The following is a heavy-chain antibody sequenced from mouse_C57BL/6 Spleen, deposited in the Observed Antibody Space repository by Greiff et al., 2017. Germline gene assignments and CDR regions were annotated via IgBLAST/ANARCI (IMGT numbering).Heavy chain of an antibody. Sequence: QVQLQQPGAELVRPGSSVKLSCKASGYTFTSYWMDWVKQRPGQGLEWIGNIYPTDSETHYNQKFKDKATLTVDKSSSTAYMQLSSLTSEDSAVYYWARGGGYYAMDDGGQGTSVTVAS. V-gene: IGHV1-61*01. CDR2: IYPTDSET. CDR1: GYTFTSYW. J-gene: IGHJ4*01. CDR3: ARGGGYYAMDD.